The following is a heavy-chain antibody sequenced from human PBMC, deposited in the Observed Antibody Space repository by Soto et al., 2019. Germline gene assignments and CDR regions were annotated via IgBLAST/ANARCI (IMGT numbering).Heavy chain of an antibody. J-gene: IGHJ2*01. V-gene: IGHV3-23*01. D-gene: IGHD2-2*03. CDR3: AISGLDVVVTTVNWYFDL. CDR1: GFTFSSHA. CDR2: ISGSGGST. Sequence: EVQLLESGGGLVQPGGSLRLSCAASGFTFSSHAMSWVRQATGKGLEWGAAISGSGGSTYYEDSWECRFTISRDNCNNTLYLQMNILRAEDTAVYYCAISGLDVVVTTVNWYFDLWCRGTLVTVSS.